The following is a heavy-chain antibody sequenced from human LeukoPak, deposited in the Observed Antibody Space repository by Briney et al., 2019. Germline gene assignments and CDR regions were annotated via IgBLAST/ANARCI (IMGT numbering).Heavy chain of an antibody. D-gene: IGHD6-19*01. CDR1: GYSFISRG. V-gene: IGHV1-18*01. Sequence: ASVKVSCKASGYSFISRGINWVRQAPGQGLEWMGYINTYNGNTNYEQKFQGRVTMTTDTSTSTIYMELRSLRSDDTAVYYCARAVTGGDYWGQGTLVTVSS. CDR3: ARAVTGGDY. CDR2: INTYNGNT. J-gene: IGHJ4*02.